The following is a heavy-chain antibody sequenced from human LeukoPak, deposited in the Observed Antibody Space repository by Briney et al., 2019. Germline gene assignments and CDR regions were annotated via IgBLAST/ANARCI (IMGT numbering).Heavy chain of an antibody. CDR3: ARARYETRIWPKSRYDYYHYMDV. D-gene: IGHD3-3*01. CDR1: GYTFTSYV. Sequence: ASVTVSCKASGYTFTSYVIHWVRQAPGQRLEWMGWINAGNGNTKYSQEFQDRVTITRDTSASTAYMELSSLRSEDMAVYYCARARYETRIWPKSRYDYYHYMDVWGKGTTVTVSS. J-gene: IGHJ6*03. V-gene: IGHV1-3*03. CDR2: INAGNGNT.